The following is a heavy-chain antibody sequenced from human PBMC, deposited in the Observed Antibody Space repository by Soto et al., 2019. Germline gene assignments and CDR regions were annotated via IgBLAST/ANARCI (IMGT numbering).Heavy chain of an antibody. V-gene: IGHV1-18*04. D-gene: IGHD2-2*02. J-gene: IGHJ6*02. CDR1: GYTFTSYG. CDR2: ISAYNGNT. CDR3: AGGNCSSTSCYRDYYYYYGMDV. Sequence: VQLVQSGAEVKKPGASVKVSCKASGYTFTSYGISWVRQAPGQGREWMGWISAYNGNTNYAQKLQGRVTMTTDKSASTAYMELRSLRSDDTAVYYCAGGNCSSTSCYRDYYYYYGMDVWGQGTTVTVSS.